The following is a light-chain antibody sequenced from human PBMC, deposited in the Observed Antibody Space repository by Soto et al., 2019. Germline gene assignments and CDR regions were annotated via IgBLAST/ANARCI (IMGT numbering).Light chain of an antibody. J-gene: IGKJ1*01. V-gene: IGKV3-20*01. CDR3: QQYSSSRT. CDR2: GGS. CDR1: QSVSSNH. Sequence: EIALTQSPGTLSLSPGERATLYFRASQSVSSNHLAWYQQKPGQAPRLLIYGGSSRATGIPVRFSGSGSETDFTLTITRLEPEDFAMYYCQQYSSSRTFGQGTKVDIK.